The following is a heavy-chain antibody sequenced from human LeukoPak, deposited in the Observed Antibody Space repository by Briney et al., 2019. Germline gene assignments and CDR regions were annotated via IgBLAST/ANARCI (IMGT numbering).Heavy chain of an antibody. Sequence: GGSLRLSCAASGLTFSNYWMSWVRQAPGKGLEWVANIKQDGSEKYYVDSVKGRFTISRDNAKNSLYLQMNSLRAEDTAMYYCARAREYCSSTISCSTAYYYGMDVWGQGTTVTVSS. CDR1: GLTFSNYW. D-gene: IGHD2-2*01. CDR3: ARAREYCSSTISCSTAYYYGMDV. J-gene: IGHJ6*02. V-gene: IGHV3-7*01. CDR2: IKQDGSEK.